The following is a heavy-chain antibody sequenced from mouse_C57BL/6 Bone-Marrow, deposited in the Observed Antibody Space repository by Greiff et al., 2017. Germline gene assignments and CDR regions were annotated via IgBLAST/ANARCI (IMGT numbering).Heavy chain of an antibody. CDR3: TASRLLWYCGV. V-gene: IGHV14-4*01. Sequence: EVQLQQSGAELVRPGASVKLSCTASGFNITDAYMHWVKQRPEQGLEWIGWLDPETGATEYASKFHGKVTITADPSSNPAYLQLSRLTSEDTAVYYCTASRLLWYCGVWGTGTTVTVSS. CDR1: GFNITDAY. CDR2: LDPETGAT. D-gene: IGHD2-3*01. J-gene: IGHJ1*03.